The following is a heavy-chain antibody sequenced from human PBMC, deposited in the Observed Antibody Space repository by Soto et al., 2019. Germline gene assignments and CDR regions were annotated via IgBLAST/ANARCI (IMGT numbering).Heavy chain of an antibody. CDR2: ISSSSATI. V-gene: IGHV3-48*01. Sequence: GGSLRLSCAASGFTFSNHDMSWVRQAPGKGLEWVSYISSSSATIYYADSVKGRFTVSRDNAKNSLYLQMDSLRAEDTALYYCARPLYGDVYFQHWGQGTLVTVSS. J-gene: IGHJ1*01. CDR1: GFTFSNHD. CDR3: ARPLYGDVYFQH. D-gene: IGHD4-17*01.